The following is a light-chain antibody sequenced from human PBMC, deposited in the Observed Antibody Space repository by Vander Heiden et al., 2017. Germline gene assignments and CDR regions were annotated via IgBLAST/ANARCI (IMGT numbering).Light chain of an antibody. CDR1: QSVSSY. J-gene: IGKJ2*01. CDR2: DAS. V-gene: IGKV3-11*01. CDR3: QQRSNWPPYT. Sequence: EIVFTQSPATLSLSPGERATRSCRASQSVSSYLAWYQQKPGQAPRLLIYDASNRATGIPARFSGSGSGTDFTLSISSLEPEDFAVYYCQQRSNWPPYTFGQGTKLRSN.